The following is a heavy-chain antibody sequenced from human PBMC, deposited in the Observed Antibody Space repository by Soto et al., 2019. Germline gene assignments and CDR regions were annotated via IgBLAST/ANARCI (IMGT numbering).Heavy chain of an antibody. J-gene: IGHJ4*02. D-gene: IGHD1-1*01. CDR2: ISAHNGNT. CDR3: ARGRYGDY. V-gene: IGHV1-18*01. Sequence: QVHLVQSGAEVKKPGASVKVSCQGSGYAFTTYGITWVRQAPGQGLEWMGWISAHNGNTNYAQKLQGRVTVTRDTSTSTAYMELRRLRYYDTGVYYCARGRYGDYWGQGALVTVSS. CDR1: GYAFTTYG.